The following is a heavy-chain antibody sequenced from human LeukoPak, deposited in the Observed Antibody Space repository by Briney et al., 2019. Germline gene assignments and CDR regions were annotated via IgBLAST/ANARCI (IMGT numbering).Heavy chain of an antibody. J-gene: IGHJ4*02. D-gene: IGHD3-16*01. CDR1: GFTFSSNY. CDR3: TRDKSENGYAYWRDY. CDR2: IYSGGNT. Sequence: PGGSLRLSCAASGFTFSSNYMSWVRQAPGKGLEWVSLIYSGGNTYYADSVKGRFTISRDNSKNTLYLQMNSLRAEDTAVYYCTRDKSENGYAYWRDYWGQGTRVTVTS. V-gene: IGHV3-66*02.